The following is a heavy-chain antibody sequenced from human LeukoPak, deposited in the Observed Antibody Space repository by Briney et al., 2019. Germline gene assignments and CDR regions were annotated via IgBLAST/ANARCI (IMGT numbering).Heavy chain of an antibody. CDR3: ARDMPYYYGSGHYFDY. D-gene: IGHD3-10*01. Sequence: GGSLRLSCAASGFTFSSYAMSWVRQAPGKGLEWVSAISGSGGSTYYADSVKGRFTISRDNSKNTLYLQMNSLRAEDTAVYYCARDMPYYYGSGHYFDYGGQGTLVSVSS. J-gene: IGHJ4*02. CDR1: GFTFSSYA. V-gene: IGHV3-23*01. CDR2: ISGSGGST.